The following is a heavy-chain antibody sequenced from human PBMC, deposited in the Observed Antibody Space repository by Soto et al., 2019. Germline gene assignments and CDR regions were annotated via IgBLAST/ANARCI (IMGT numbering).Heavy chain of an antibody. CDR2: INQDGGGT. Sequence: PGGSLRLSCVASGFTFISSFMGWVRQAPGKGLEWVANINQDGGGTYYVDSVEGRFTISRDNSHNTLYLQVHSLTAEDTAVYYCAKDRRAGGNSAFYFDLWGQGAQVTVSS. V-gene: IGHV3-7*03. D-gene: IGHD3-16*01. CDR1: GFTFISSF. CDR3: AKDRRAGGNSAFYFDL. J-gene: IGHJ5*02.